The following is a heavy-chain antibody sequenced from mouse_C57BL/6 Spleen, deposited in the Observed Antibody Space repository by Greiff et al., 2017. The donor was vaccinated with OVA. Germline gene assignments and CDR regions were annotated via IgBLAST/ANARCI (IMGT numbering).Heavy chain of an antibody. CDR3: ARTTTVVATDYFDY. V-gene: IGHV1-82*01. J-gene: IGHJ2*01. CDR1: GYAFSSSW. Sequence: QVQLKQSGPELVKPGASVKISCKASGYAFSSSWMNWVKQRPGKGLGWIGRIYPGDGDPNYNGKFKGKATLTADKSSSTAYMQLSSLTSEDSAVYFCARTTTVVATDYFDYWGQGTTLTVSS. CDR2: IYPGDGDP. D-gene: IGHD1-1*01.